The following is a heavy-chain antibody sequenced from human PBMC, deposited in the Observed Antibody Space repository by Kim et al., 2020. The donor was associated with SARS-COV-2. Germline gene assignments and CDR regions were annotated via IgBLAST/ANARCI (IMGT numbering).Heavy chain of an antibody. CDR3: ARDGGYSGFGYFQH. CDR1: GFAFSSYG. V-gene: IGHV3-33*01. CDR2: IWYDGSNK. D-gene: IGHD5-12*01. Sequence: GGSLRLSCAASGFAFSSYGMHWVRQAPGKGLEWVAVIWYDGSNKYYADSVKGRFTISRDNSKNTLYLQMNSLRAEDTAVYYCARDGGYSGFGYFQHWGQGTLVTVSS. J-gene: IGHJ1*01.